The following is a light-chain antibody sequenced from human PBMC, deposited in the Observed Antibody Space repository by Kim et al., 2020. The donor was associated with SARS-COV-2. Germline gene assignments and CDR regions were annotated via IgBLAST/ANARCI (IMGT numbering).Light chain of an antibody. V-gene: IGKV3-20*01. CDR3: QQYGSSLIFT. CDR2: GAS. J-gene: IGKJ3*01. CDR1: QSVSSSY. Sequence: PGERATLSCRASQSVSSSYLAWYQQKPGQAPRLLIYGASSRATGIPDRFSGSGSGTDFTLTISRLEPEDFAVYYCQQYGSSLIFTFGPGTKVDIK.